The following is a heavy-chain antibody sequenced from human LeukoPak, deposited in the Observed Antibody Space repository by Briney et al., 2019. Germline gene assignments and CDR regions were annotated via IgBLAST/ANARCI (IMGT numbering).Heavy chain of an antibody. CDR2: ITASGTAM. CDR3: ASSGNYRFDY. CDR1: GFTFSSYS. V-gene: IGHV3-48*02. J-gene: IGHJ4*02. Sequence: PRGSLRLSCAASGFTFSSYSMNWVRQAPGKGLEWVSHITASGTAMFYADSVKGRFTISRDNAKNSLYLQMNSLRDEDTAVYYCASSGNYRFDYWGQGTLVTVSS. D-gene: IGHD1-26*01.